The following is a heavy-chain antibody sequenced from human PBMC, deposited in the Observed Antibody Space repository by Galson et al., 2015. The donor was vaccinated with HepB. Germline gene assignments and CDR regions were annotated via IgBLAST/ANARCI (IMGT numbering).Heavy chain of an antibody. Sequence: SVKVSCKASGYTFSNYGITWVRQAPGQGLEWMRWISAYNGNTNYVQKLQGRVTMTTDTSTSTAYMELRSLRSDDTAVYYCARGGVVPAKVVNWFDPWGQGTLVTVSS. D-gene: IGHD2-2*01. CDR1: GYTFSNYG. V-gene: IGHV1-18*04. CDR2: ISAYNGNT. J-gene: IGHJ5*02. CDR3: ARGGVVPAKVVNWFDP.